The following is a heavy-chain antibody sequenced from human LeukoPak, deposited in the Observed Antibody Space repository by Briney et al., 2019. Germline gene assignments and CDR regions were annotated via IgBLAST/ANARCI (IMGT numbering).Heavy chain of an antibody. J-gene: IGHJ5*02. CDR1: GFTFDDYA. V-gene: IGHV3-9*01. D-gene: IGHD3-10*01. CDR2: ISWNSGSI. Sequence: GGSLRLSCAASGFTFDDYAMHWVRQAPGKGLEWVSGISWNSGSIGYADSVKGRFTISRDNAKNSLYLQMNSLRAEDTALYYCAKDSAGAYYGSGSYPRTWGQGTLVTVSS. CDR3: AKDSAGAYYGSGSYPRT.